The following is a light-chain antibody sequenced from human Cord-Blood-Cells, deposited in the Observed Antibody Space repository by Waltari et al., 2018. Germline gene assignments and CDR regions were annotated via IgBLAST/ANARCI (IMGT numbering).Light chain of an antibody. Sequence: EIVMTQSPATLSVSPGERATLSCRASQSVSSNLAWYQQKPGQAPRLRSYGASTRATGIPARFSGSGSGTEFTLTISSLQSEDFAVYYCQQYNNWLTFGGGTKVEIK. J-gene: IGKJ4*01. CDR2: GAS. CDR1: QSVSSN. CDR3: QQYNNWLT. V-gene: IGKV3-15*01.